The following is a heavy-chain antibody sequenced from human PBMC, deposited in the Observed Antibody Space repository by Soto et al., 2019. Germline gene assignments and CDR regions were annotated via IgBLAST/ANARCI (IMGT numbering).Heavy chain of an antibody. V-gene: IGHV3-49*03. Sequence: GGSLRLSCTASGYTFGDYAMSWFRQAPGKGLEWVGFIRSKAYGGTTEYAASVEGRFTVSRDDSNTIAYLQMNSLKTEDTAVYYCTRWKESYSDYWGQGTLVTVSS. CDR3: TRWKESYSDY. CDR1: GYTFGDYA. D-gene: IGHD1-1*01. CDR2: IRSKAYGGTT. J-gene: IGHJ4*02.